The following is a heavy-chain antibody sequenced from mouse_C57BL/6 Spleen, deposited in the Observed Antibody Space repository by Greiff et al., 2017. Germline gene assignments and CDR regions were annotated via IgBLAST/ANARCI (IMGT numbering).Heavy chain of an antibody. D-gene: IGHD4-1*01. Sequence: QVTLKESGPGILQSSQTLSLTCSFSGFSLRTSGMGVSWIRQPSGKGLEWLAHIYWDDDKRYNPSLKSRLTISKYTSRNQVFLKITSVDTADTATYYCARRTGGFYAMDYWGQGTSVTVSS. J-gene: IGHJ4*01. CDR2: IYWDDDK. CDR1: GFSLRTSGMG. V-gene: IGHV8-12*01. CDR3: ARRTGGFYAMDY.